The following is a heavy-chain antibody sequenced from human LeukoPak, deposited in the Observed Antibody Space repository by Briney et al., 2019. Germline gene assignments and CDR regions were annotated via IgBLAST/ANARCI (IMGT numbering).Heavy chain of an antibody. V-gene: IGHV3-49*03. CDR2: IRSNKYGAQI. D-gene: IGHD3-3*01. CDR3: VRHTLTVRSDHFQH. CDR1: GFTFADYA. Sequence: GGSLRLSCGASGFTFADYAMSWFRLAPGKGLEWVAFIRSNKYGAQIEYAASAKGRFIISRDDSKSSAYLQMNSLKTEDTGIYYCVRHTLTVRSDHFQHWGHGTLVTFSS. J-gene: IGHJ1*01.